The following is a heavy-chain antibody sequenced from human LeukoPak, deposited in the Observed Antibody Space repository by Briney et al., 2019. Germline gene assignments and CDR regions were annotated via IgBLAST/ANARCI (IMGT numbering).Heavy chain of an antibody. CDR1: GGSISSYY. D-gene: IGHD6-13*01. CDR2: IYYSGST. V-gene: IGHV4-59*01. J-gene: IGHJ6*03. Sequence: SETLSLTCTVSGGSISSYYWSWIRQPPGKGLEWIGYIYYSGSTNYNPSLKSRVTISVDTSKNQFSLKLSSVTAADTVVYYCARARQQQLVLYYYYYMDVWGKGTAVTVSS. CDR3: ARARQQQLVLYYYYYMDV.